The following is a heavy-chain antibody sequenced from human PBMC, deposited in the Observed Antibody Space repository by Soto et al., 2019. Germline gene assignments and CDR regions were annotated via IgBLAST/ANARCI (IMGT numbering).Heavy chain of an antibody. J-gene: IGHJ6*02. Sequence: ASVKVSCKAYGYTFNCYTMHWVRQASGQGLEWMGWINPNSGGANYAQKFQGWVTMTRDTSISTAYMELSRLRSDDTAVYYCARDSSPSGCGVNYYYYYCMVFWGQGTTISV. V-gene: IGHV1-2*04. CDR2: INPNSGGA. CDR3: ARDSSPSGCGVNYYYYYCMVF. D-gene: IGHD6-13*01. CDR1: GYTFNCYT.